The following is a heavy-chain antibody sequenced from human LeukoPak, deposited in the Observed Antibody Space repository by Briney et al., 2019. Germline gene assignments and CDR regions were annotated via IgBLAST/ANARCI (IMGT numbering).Heavy chain of an antibody. V-gene: IGHV3-74*01. D-gene: IGHD3-9*01. CDR2: INSDGRST. CDR1: GFTFSSYR. Sequence: GGSLRLSCAAAGFTFSSYRMHWVRHAPEKGLVWVSQINSDGRSTTYADSVKGRFTISRDNANNTLYLQMNSLRAEDTAVYYCARNLNYWGQGTLVTVSS. J-gene: IGHJ4*02. CDR3: ARNLNY.